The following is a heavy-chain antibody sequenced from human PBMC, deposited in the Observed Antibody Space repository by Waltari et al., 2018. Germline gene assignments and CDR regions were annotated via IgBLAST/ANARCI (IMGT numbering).Heavy chain of an antibody. CDR1: GGSISSRSYY. Sequence: QLQLQESGPGLVKPSETLSLTCTVSGGSISSRSYYWGWIRQPPGKGLGWIASIYYSGNTYYNPSLRSRVTRSIDTSKNQFSVKLSSVTAADTAEYYCAGVDSAGVVHVWGKGTTVTVSS. V-gene: IGHV4-39*01. J-gene: IGHJ6*04. D-gene: IGHD1-26*01. CDR2: IYYSGNT. CDR3: AGVDSAGVVHV.